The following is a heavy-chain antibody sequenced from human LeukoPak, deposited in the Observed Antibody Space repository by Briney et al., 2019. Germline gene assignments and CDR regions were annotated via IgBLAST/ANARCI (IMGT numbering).Heavy chain of an antibody. CDR1: GFTFSSYG. CDR3: AKGGGYYYDSSGWFDY. D-gene: IGHD3-22*01. Sequence: GGSLRLSCAASGFTFSSYGMHWVRQAPGKGLEWVAVISYDGSNKYYADSVKGRFTISRDNSKNTLYLQMNSLRAEDTAVYYCAKGGGYYYDSSGWFDYWGQGTLVTVSS. V-gene: IGHV3-30*18. J-gene: IGHJ4*02. CDR2: ISYDGSNK.